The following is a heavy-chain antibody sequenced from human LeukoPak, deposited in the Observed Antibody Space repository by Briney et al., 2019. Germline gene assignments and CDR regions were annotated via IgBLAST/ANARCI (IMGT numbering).Heavy chain of an antibody. D-gene: IGHD3-16*01. CDR2: ISYDGTDK. V-gene: IGHV3-30*04. Sequence: PGGSLRLSCAASGFTFTTFPMHWVRQPPGKGLEWVAVISYDGTDKYYADSVKGRFTISRDNSKSTLYLQMDSLRAEDTAVYYCARDGFGPLDYYYYYGMDVWGQGTTVTVSS. CDR3: ARDGFGPLDYYYYYGMDV. CDR1: GFTFTTFP. J-gene: IGHJ6*02.